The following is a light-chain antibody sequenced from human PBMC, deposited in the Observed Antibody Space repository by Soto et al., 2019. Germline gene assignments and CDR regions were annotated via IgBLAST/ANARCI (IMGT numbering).Light chain of an antibody. V-gene: IGKV4-1*01. CDR3: QQYYRPWT. CDR1: QSVLYSSNNKNY. Sequence: DIVMTQSPDSLAVSLGERATINCKSSQSVLYSSNNKNYLAWYQQKPGQPPKLLIYWASTRESGVPDRFSGSGSGTDFTLTISSLQAEDVAVYYCQQYYRPWTFGQGTXVXXK. CDR2: WAS. J-gene: IGKJ1*01.